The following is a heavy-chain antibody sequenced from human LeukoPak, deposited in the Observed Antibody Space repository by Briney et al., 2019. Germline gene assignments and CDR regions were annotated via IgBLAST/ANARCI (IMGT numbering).Heavy chain of an antibody. J-gene: IGHJ4*02. CDR2: ISYDGSNK. Sequence: PGGSLRLSCAASGFTFSSYAMHWVRQAPGKGLEWVAVISYDGSNKYYADSVKGRFTISRDNSKNTLYLQTNSLRAEDTAVYYCAREGVSNGDWGQGTLVTVSS. CDR1: GFTFSSYA. D-gene: IGHD2-8*01. CDR3: AREGVSNGD. V-gene: IGHV3-30*04.